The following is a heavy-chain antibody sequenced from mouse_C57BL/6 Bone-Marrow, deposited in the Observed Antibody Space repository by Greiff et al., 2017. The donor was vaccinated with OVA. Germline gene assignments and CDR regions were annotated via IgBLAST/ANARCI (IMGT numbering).Heavy chain of an antibody. Sequence: QVQLQQSGAELVKPGASVKLSCKASGYTFTSYWMQWVKQRPGQGLEWIGEIDPSDSYTNYNQKFKGKATLTVDTSSSTAYMQLSSLTSEDSAVYYCARFRYDYDGYWGQGTTLTVSS. CDR3: ARFRYDYDGY. D-gene: IGHD2-4*01. CDR2: IDPSDSYT. J-gene: IGHJ2*01. V-gene: IGHV1-50*01. CDR1: GYTFTSYW.